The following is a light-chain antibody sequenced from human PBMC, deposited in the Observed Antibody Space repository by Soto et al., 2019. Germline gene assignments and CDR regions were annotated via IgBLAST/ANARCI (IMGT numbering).Light chain of an antibody. V-gene: IGLV2-11*01. Sequence: QSALTQPRSVSGSVGQSVTISCTGTSSNVGGYNYVSWYQQHPGKAPKVMIYDVNKRPSGVPDRFSGSKSGITASLTISGLQTEDEADYYCCSYAGSYPVVFGGGTKLTVL. J-gene: IGLJ2*01. CDR2: DVN. CDR1: SSNVGGYNY. CDR3: CSYAGSYPVV.